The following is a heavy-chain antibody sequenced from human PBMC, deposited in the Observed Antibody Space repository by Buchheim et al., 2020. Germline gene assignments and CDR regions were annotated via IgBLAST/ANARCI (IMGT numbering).Heavy chain of an antibody. CDR3: SRGAGELELRTMDV. Sequence: EVQLVESGGGLVEPGGSLRLSCAASGFTFSNYEMHWVRQVIGKGLEWVSTIGVGGDTYYPGPVKGRFTTSRENAKNSLYLQMNSLRAGDTAVYYCSRGAGELELRTMDVWGQGTT. CDR1: GFTFSNYE. V-gene: IGHV3-13*04. CDR2: IGVGGDT. D-gene: IGHD1-7*01. J-gene: IGHJ6*02.